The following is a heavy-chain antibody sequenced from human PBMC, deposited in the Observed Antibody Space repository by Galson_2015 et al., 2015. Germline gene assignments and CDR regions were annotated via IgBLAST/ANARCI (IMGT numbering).Heavy chain of an antibody. Sequence: SLRLSCAASGFTFSSYAIHWVRQAPGKGLEWVAVISSDGSNKYYADSVKGRFTISRDNSKNTLYLQMNSLRAEDTAVYYCATDPTALLRYPFWGQGTLVTVSS. D-gene: IGHD3-9*01. CDR3: ATDPTALLRYPF. CDR2: ISSDGSNK. V-gene: IGHV3-30-3*01. CDR1: GFTFSSYA. J-gene: IGHJ4*02.